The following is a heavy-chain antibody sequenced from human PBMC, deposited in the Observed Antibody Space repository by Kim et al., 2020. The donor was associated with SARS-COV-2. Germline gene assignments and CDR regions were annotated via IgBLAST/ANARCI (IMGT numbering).Heavy chain of an antibody. CDR1: GGSISSSNW. J-gene: IGHJ3*02. CDR3: AREAPLIAVAGTGDAFDI. CDR2: IYHSGST. D-gene: IGHD6-19*01. V-gene: IGHV4-4*02. Sequence: SETLSLTCAVSGGSISSSNWWSWVRQPPGKGLEWIGEIYHSGSTNYNPSLKSRVTISVDKSKNQFSLKLSSVTAADTAVYYCAREAPLIAVAGTGDAFDIWGQGTMVTVSS.